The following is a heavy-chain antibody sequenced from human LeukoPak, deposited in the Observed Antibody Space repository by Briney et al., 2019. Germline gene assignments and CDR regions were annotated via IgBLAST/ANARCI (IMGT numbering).Heavy chain of an antibody. CDR3: ASTNYDYVWGSYRYDY. Sequence: GGPLRLSCAASGFTLSSYWMSWVRQAPGKGLEWVANIKQDGSEKYYVDSVKGRFTISRDNAKNSLYLQMNSLRAEDTAVYYCASTNYDYVWGSYRYDYWGQGTLVTVSS. J-gene: IGHJ4*02. V-gene: IGHV3-7*01. CDR2: IKQDGSEK. D-gene: IGHD3-16*02. CDR1: GFTLSSYW.